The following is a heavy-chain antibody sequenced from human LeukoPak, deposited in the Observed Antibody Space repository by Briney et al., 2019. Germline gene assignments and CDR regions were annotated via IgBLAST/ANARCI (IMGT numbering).Heavy chain of an antibody. D-gene: IGHD2-8*01. V-gene: IGHV3-53*01. J-gene: IGHJ6*02. CDR2: IYSGGST. CDR1: GFTVSSNY. Sequence: PGGSLRLSCAASGFTVSSNYMSWVRQAPGEGLEWVSVIYSGGSTYYADSVKGRFTISRDNSKNTLYLQMNSLRAEDTAVYYCARDNVRENYYYGMDVWGQGTTVTVSS. CDR3: ARDNVRENYYYGMDV.